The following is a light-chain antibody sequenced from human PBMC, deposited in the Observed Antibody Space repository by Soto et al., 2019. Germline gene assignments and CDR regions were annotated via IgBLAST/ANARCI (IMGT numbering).Light chain of an antibody. CDR2: EVS. J-gene: IGLJ1*01. V-gene: IGLV2-14*01. CDR1: SSDVGGYNY. Sequence: QSALTQPASVSGSLGQSITISCTGTSSDVGGYNYVSWYQQYPGKAPKVIIYEVSNRPSGVSNRFFGSKSGNTASLTISGLQPEDEADYYCSSYTSISTYVFGTGTKVTAL. CDR3: SSYTSISTYV.